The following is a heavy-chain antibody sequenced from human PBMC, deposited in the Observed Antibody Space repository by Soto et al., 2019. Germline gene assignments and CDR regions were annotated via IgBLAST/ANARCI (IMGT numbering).Heavy chain of an antibody. Sequence: SETLSLTCTVSGGSISSYYWSWIRQPPGKGLEWIGYIYYSGSTNYNPSLKSRVTISVDTSKNQFSLKLSSVTAADTAVYYCARALLTIGGIDPWGQGTLVTVSS. V-gene: IGHV4-59*01. J-gene: IGHJ5*02. CDR1: GGSISSYY. D-gene: IGHD3-16*01. CDR3: ARALLTIGGIDP. CDR2: IYYSGST.